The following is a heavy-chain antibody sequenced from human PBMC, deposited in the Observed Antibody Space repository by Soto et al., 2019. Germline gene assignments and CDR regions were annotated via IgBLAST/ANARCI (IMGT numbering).Heavy chain of an antibody. CDR3: ARDQGEYDILTGYYFSNWFDP. CDR2: IYYSGST. D-gene: IGHD3-9*01. Sequence: SETLSLTCTVSGGSISSGGYYWSWIRQHPGKGLEWIGYIYYSGSTYYNPSLKSRVTISVDTSKNQFSLKLSSVTAADTAVYYCARDQGEYDILTGYYFSNWFDPWGQGTLVTVSS. J-gene: IGHJ5*02. V-gene: IGHV4-31*03. CDR1: GGSISSGGYY.